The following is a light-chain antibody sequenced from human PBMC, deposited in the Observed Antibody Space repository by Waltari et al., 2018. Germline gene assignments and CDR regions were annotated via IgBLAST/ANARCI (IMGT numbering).Light chain of an antibody. J-gene: IGKJ2*01. CDR3: QQYNRCSGYT. V-gene: IGKV1-5*03. CDR1: PSISSW. Sequence: IQITQAPPTLSASVGESVTITCRASPSISSWLAWYQQKPGKAPKIRIYKPSTLKSGVPVRFSGSRAGTEFTLTISSLQPDDFSTYYCQQYNRCSGYTFGQGTKLEIK. CDR2: KPS.